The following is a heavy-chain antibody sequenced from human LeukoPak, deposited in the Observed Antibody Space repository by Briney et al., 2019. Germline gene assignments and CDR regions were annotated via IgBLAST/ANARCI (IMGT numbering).Heavy chain of an antibody. Sequence: SETLSLTCTVSGGSLSSYYWSWIRQPAGKGLEWIGRIYTSGSTNYNPSLKSRVTMSVDTSKNQFSLKLSSVTAADTAVYYCAREDTAMAYFDYWGQGTLVTVSS. CDR3: AREDTAMAYFDY. V-gene: IGHV4-4*07. CDR2: IYTSGST. CDR1: GGSLSSYY. D-gene: IGHD5-18*01. J-gene: IGHJ4*02.